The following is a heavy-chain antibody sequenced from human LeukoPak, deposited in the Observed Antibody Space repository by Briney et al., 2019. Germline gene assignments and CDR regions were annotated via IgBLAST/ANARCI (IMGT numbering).Heavy chain of an antibody. Sequence: ASVKVSCKASGYTFTSYYMHWVRQAPGQGLEWMGIINPSGGSTSYAQKFQGRVTMTEDTSTDTAYMELSSLRSEDTAVYYCARDRPTTVVTLYYYYYGMDVWGQGTTVTVSS. CDR1: GYTFTSYY. V-gene: IGHV1-46*01. CDR2: INPSGGST. D-gene: IGHD4-23*01. J-gene: IGHJ6*02. CDR3: ARDRPTTVVTLYYYYYGMDV.